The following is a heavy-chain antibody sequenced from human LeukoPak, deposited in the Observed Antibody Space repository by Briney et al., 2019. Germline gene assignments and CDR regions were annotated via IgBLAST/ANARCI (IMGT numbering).Heavy chain of an antibody. CDR3: ARGGYGEPLGY. CDR1: GGSISSYY. D-gene: IGHD4-17*01. J-gene: IGHJ4*02. V-gene: IGHV4-59*01. Sequence: SETLSLTCTVSGGSISSYYWSWIRQPPGKGLEWIGYIYYSGSTNYNPSLKSRVTISVDTSKNQFPLKQSSVTAADTAVYYCARGGYGEPLGYWGQGTLVTISS. CDR2: IYYSGST.